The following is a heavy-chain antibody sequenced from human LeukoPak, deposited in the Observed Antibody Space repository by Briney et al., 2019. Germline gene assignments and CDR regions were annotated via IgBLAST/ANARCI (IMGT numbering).Heavy chain of an antibody. V-gene: IGHV5-51*01. CDR1: EYSFATYW. Sequence: GESLKISCKGSEYSFATYWIGWVRQMPGQGLEWMGIIFPGDSDSRYSPSFQGQVTISADKSIGTAYLQWSSLKASDTAIYYCASEYCSGGNCYFDYWGQGTLVTVS. J-gene: IGHJ4*02. D-gene: IGHD2-15*01. CDR3: ASEYCSGGNCYFDY. CDR2: IFPGDSDS.